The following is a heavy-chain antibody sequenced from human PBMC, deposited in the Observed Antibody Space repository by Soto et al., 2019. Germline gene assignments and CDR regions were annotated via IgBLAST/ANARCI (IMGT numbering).Heavy chain of an antibody. J-gene: IGHJ6*02. CDR1: GGSISSGGYS. CDR2: IYHSGST. CDR3: ARGYSSSRYYYYGMDV. D-gene: IGHD6-13*01. V-gene: IGHV4-30-2*01. Sequence: SETLSLTCAVSGGSISSGGYSWSWIRQPPGKGLEWIGYIYHSGSTYYNPSLKSRVTISVDRSKNQFSLKLSSVTAADTAVYYCARGYSSSRYYYYGMDVWGQGTTVTFSS.